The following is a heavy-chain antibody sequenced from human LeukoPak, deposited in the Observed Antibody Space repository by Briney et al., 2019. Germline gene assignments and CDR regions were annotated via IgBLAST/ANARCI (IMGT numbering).Heavy chain of an antibody. V-gene: IGHV3-53*05. J-gene: IGHJ4*02. CDR1: GFTVSSNY. CDR2: IYSGGST. Sequence: PGGSLRLSCAASGFTVSSNYMSWVRQAPGKGLEWDSVIYSGGSTYYADSVKGRFTISRDNSKNTLYLQMNSLRAEDTAVYYCARDLFKDYDILTGLDYWGQGTLVTVSS. D-gene: IGHD3-9*01. CDR3: ARDLFKDYDILTGLDY.